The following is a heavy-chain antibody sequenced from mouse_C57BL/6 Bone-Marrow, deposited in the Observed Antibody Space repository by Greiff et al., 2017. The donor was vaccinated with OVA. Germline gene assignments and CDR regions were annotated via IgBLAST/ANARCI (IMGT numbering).Heavy chain of an antibody. CDR2: IYPSDSET. CDR3: ARELSPSTMVTYYFDY. V-gene: IGHV1-61*01. CDR1: GYTFTSYW. Sequence: QVQLQQPGAELVRPGSSVKLSCKASGYTFTSYWMDWVKQRPGQGLEWIGNIYPSDSETHYNQKFKDKATLTVDKSSSTAYMQLSSLTSEDSAVYYWARELSPSTMVTYYFDYWGQGTTLIVSS. J-gene: IGHJ2*01. D-gene: IGHD2-2*01.